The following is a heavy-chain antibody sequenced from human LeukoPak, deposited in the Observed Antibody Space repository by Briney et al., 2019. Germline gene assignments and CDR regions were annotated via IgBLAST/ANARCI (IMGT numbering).Heavy chain of an antibody. CDR1: GFTFSTYY. J-gene: IGHJ6*03. CDR2: ITTSSSYI. Sequence: PGGSLRLSCAASGFTFSTYYMNWVRQAPGKGLEWVSSITTSSSYIYYADSVKGRFTISRDNAKNSLYLQMNSLRAEDSAVYYCARDDSSSWTKYYYYYYMDVWGKGTTVTVSS. V-gene: IGHV3-21*01. D-gene: IGHD6-13*01. CDR3: ARDDSSSWTKYYYYYYMDV.